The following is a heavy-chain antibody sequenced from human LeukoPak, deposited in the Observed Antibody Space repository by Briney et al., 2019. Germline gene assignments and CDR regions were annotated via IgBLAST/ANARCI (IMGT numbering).Heavy chain of an antibody. CDR1: GFTFSSYA. V-gene: IGHV3-23*01. CDR2: ISGSGGST. CDR3: AKDKGYSSGWYYFDY. Sequence: GGSLRLSCAASGFTFSSYAMSWVRQAPGKGLEWVSAISGSGGSTYYADSVKGRFTISRDNSKNTLYLQMNSLRAEDTAVYYCAKDKGYSSGWYYFDYWGQGTLVTVSS. J-gene: IGHJ4*02. D-gene: IGHD6-19*01.